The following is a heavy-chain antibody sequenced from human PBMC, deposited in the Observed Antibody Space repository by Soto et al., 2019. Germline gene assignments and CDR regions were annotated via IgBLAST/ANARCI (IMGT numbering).Heavy chain of an antibody. CDR1: GYTFTSYY. V-gene: IGHV1-46*01. CDR2: INPSGGST. J-gene: IGHJ3*02. CDR3: ARGLGLKPLYDYVWGSYRKGAFDI. D-gene: IGHD3-16*02. Sequence: ASVKVSCKASGYTFTSYYMHWVRQAPGQGLEWMGIINPSGGSTSYAQKFQGRVTMTRDTSTSTVYMELSSLRSEDTAVYYCARGLGLKPLYDYVWGSYRKGAFDIRGQGTMVTVSS.